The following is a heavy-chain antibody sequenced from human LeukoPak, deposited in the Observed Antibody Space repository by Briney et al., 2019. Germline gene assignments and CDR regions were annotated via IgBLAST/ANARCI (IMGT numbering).Heavy chain of an antibody. J-gene: IGHJ4*02. CDR2: MNPNSGNT. D-gene: IGHD3-10*01. Sequence: ASVKVSCKASGYTFTSYAIKWVRQAAGQGLEWMGWMNPNSGNTGFAQNFKGRVTLTRNISISTAYMELSSLRAEDTAVYYCARGAGYGSGSRDYWGQGTLVTVSS. CDR1: GYTFTSYA. CDR3: ARGAGYGSGSRDY. V-gene: IGHV1-8*01.